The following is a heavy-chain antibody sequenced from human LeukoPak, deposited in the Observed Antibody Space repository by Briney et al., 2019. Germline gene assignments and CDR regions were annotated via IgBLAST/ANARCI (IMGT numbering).Heavy chain of an antibody. CDR1: GGSIGSSNW. Sequence: PSGTLPLTCAVSGGSIGSSNWWSWVRQPPGKGLEWIGEIYHSGSTNYNPSLKSRVTISVDKSKNQFSLKLSSVTAADTAVYYCARGTAMAVTTFDYWGQGTLVTVSS. CDR2: IYHSGST. CDR3: ARGTAMAVTTFDY. J-gene: IGHJ4*02. V-gene: IGHV4-4*02. D-gene: IGHD5-18*01.